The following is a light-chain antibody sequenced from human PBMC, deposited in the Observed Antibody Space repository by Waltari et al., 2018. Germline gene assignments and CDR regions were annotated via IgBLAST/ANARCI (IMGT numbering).Light chain of an antibody. Sequence: QSALPPPPSASGSPGPSVALSCTGTRRYVGGYDYVSWYQQHPGKAPKLMLYDVTKRPSGVPDRFSGSKSGNTASLTVSGLQAEDEADYYCNSYAGSNTLKFGGGTKLTVL. CDR3: NSYAGSNTLK. V-gene: IGLV2-8*01. CDR1: RRYVGGYDY. CDR2: DVT. J-gene: IGLJ2*01.